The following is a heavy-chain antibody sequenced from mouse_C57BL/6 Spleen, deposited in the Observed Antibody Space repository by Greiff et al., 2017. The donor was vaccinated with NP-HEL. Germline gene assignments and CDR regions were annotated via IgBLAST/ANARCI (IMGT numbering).Heavy chain of an antibody. CDR3: ARLRISVDY. CDR1: GYTLTSYW. J-gene: IGHJ2*01. V-gene: IGHV1S81*02. CDR2: INPSNGRT. D-gene: IGHD1-1*01. Sequence: QVQLQQPGAELVNPGASVNLSCKASGYTLTSYWMHWVKQRPGQGLEWIGEINPSNGRTNYKEKFKSKATLTGDKSSSTAYMQLSSPKSEDSAIYYCARLRISVDYWGQGTTLTVSS.